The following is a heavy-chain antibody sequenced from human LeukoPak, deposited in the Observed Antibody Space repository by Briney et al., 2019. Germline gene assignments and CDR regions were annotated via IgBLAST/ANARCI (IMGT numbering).Heavy chain of an antibody. CDR1: GASITNSY. CDR3: ARDSRGAGPDFDY. J-gene: IGHJ4*02. CDR2: MHSSGTT. Sequence: SETLSLTCTVSGASITNSYWWAWIRQPPGKALEWIGYMHSSGTTSYNLSLESRVTISLDTSRNQFSLKLSSVTAADTAVYYCARDSRGAGPDFDYWGQGTLVTVSS. D-gene: IGHD6-19*01. V-gene: IGHV4-59*01.